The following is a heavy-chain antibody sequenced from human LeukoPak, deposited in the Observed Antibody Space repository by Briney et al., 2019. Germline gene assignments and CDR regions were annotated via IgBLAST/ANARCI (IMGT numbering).Heavy chain of an antibody. J-gene: IGHJ3*02. CDR1: GYRFTSYW. CDR3: ARHQLLGPCFKGVCSDAFDI. V-gene: IGHV5-10-1*01. Sequence: GESLKISCKGSGYRFTSYWISWVRQMPGKGLEWMGRIDPSDSYTNYSPSFQSHLTISADKSISTAYLQWSSLKASDTAMYYCARHQLLGPCFKGVCSDAFDIWGQGTMVTVSS. CDR2: IDPSDSYT. D-gene: IGHD2-8*01.